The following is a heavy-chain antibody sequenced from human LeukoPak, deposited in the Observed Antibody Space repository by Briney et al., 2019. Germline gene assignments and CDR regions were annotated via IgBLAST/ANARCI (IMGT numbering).Heavy chain of an antibody. CDR1: GSIFSNYW. Sequence: GGSLRLSCAASGSIFSNYWMAWVRQAPGKGLEWVANMKQDGSAKHYADSVKGRFTISRDNAKNSLYLQMNSLRAEDTAVYYCARDVDGSLDYWGQGSLLTVSS. CDR2: MKQDGSAK. D-gene: IGHD3-10*01. J-gene: IGHJ4*02. V-gene: IGHV3-7*01. CDR3: ARDVDGSLDY.